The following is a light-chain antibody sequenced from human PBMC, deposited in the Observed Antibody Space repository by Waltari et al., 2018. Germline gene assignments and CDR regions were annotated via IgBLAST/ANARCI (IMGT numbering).Light chain of an antibody. CDR2: AAS. CDR3: QQLNSYRYT. Sequence: DIQLTQSPSFLSASVGDRVTITCRASHSISNYLAWYQQRPGKAPTLLIYAASTLQSGVPSRFSGSGSGTEFTLTITSLQPEDFATYYCQQLNSYRYTFGQGTKLEIK. V-gene: IGKV1-9*01. J-gene: IGKJ2*01. CDR1: HSISNY.